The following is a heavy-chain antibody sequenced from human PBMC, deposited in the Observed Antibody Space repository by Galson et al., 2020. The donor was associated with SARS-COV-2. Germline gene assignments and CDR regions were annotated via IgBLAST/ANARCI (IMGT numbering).Heavy chain of an antibody. CDR2: INHSGST. CDR3: ARGADTAMVTPLDY. CDR1: GGSFSGYY. Sequence: SETLSLTCAVYGGSFSGYYWSWIRQPPGKGLEWIGEINHSGSTNYNPSLKSRVTISVDTSKNQFSLKLSSVTAADTAVYYCARGADTAMVTPLDYWGQGTLVTVSS. J-gene: IGHJ4*02. V-gene: IGHV4-34*01. D-gene: IGHD5-18*01.